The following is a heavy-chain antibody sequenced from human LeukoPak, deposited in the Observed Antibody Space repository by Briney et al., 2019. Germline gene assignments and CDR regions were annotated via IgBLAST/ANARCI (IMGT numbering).Heavy chain of an antibody. Sequence: GGSLRLSFAASGFTSSNYALSWVRQAPGKGLEWVSDISTSDGSTNYADSVKGRFSISRDNSKNTLYLQMNSLRAEDTGVYYCSKRASRFCDYWGQGTLVTVSS. V-gene: IGHV3-23*01. CDR3: SKRASRFCDY. CDR1: GFTSSNYA. J-gene: IGHJ4*02. CDR2: ISTSDGST. D-gene: IGHD1-26*01.